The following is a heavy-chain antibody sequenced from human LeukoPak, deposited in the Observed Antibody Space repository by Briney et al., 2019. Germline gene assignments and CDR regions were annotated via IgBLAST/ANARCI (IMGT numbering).Heavy chain of an antibody. CDR2: IIPIFGTA. CDR3: ARDEVGTYYCGSGSYYPNWFDP. J-gene: IGHJ5*02. V-gene: IGHV1-69*13. D-gene: IGHD3-10*01. Sequence: SVKVSCKASGGTFSSYAISWVRQAPGQGLEWMGGIIPIFGTANYAQKFQGRVTITADESTSTAYMELSSLRSEDTAVYYCARDEVGTYYCGSGSYYPNWFDPWGQGTLVTVSS. CDR1: GGTFSSYA.